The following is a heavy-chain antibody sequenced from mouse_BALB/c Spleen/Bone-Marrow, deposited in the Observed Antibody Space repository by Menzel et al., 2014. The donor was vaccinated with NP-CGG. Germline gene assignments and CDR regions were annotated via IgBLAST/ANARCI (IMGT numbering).Heavy chain of an antibody. Sequence: EVQVVESGGDLVKPGGSLKLSCAASGFTFSSYGMSWVRQIPDERLEWVATISSGGSYTFYPDSVKGRFAISRDNAKNTLNLQMTSLKSEDAAMYYCARRRDYDYFDYWGQGTTLTVSS. D-gene: IGHD2-4*01. CDR2: ISSGGSYT. CDR1: GFTFSSYG. J-gene: IGHJ2*01. CDR3: ARRRDYDYFDY. V-gene: IGHV5-6*01.